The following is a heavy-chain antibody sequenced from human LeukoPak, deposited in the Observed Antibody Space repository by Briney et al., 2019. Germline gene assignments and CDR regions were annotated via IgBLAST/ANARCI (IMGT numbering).Heavy chain of an antibody. V-gene: IGHV1-2*02. CDR3: ARGVATGNLGFFDY. CDR2: INPNSGGT. D-gene: IGHD5-12*01. Sequence: ASVKVSCKASGYTFTGYYMHWVRQAPGQGLEWMGWINPNSGGTNYAQKFQGRVTMTRDTSISTAYMELSRLRSDDTAVYYCARGVATGNLGFFDYWGQGTLVTVSS. CDR1: GYTFTGYY. J-gene: IGHJ4*02.